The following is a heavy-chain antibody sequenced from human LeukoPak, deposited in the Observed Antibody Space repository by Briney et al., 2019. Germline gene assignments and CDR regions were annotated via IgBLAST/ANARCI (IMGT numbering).Heavy chain of an antibody. J-gene: IGHJ3*02. CDR2: IWYDGSNK. CDR3: AKLALISAAAGVRQDACDI. D-gene: IGHD6-13*01. CDR1: GFTFSSYG. V-gene: IGHV3-33*06. Sequence: GGSLRLSCAASGFTFSSYGMHWIRQAPGKGLEWVAVIWYDGSNKYYADSVKGRFTISRDNSKITLYLQMNSLRADDTAVYYCAKLALISAAAGVRQDACDIWGQGTMVTVSS.